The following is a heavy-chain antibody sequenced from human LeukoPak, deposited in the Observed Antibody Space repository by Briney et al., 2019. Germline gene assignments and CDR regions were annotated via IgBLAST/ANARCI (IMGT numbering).Heavy chain of an antibody. V-gene: IGHV1-69*04. CDR1: GGTFSSYA. J-gene: IGHJ5*02. CDR2: IIPIFGIP. D-gene: IGHD5-18*01. CDR3: ARAAVDTAMVTPPLNWFDP. Sequence: SVKVSCKASGGTFSSYAISWVRQAPGQGLEWMGRIIPIFGIPNYAQKSQGRVTITADKSTSTAYMELSSLRSEDTAVYYCARAAVDTAMVTPPLNWFDPWGQGTLVTVSS.